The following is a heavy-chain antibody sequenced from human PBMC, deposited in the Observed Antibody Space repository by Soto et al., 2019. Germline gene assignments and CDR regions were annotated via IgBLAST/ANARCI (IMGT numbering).Heavy chain of an antibody. D-gene: IGHD2-8*02. CDR3: ARVSGDYYYYYGMDA. V-gene: IGHV4-34*01. J-gene: IGHJ6*02. CDR2: INHSGST. CDR1: GGSFSGYY. Sequence: SETLSLTCAVYGGSFSGYYWSWIRQPPGKGLEWIGEINHSGSTNYNPSLKSRVTISADTSKNQFSLKLSSVTAADTAVYYCARVSGDYYYYYGMDAWGQGTTVTVSS.